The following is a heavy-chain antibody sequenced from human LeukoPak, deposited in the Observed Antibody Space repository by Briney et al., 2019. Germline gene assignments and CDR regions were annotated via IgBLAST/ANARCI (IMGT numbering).Heavy chain of an antibody. Sequence: ASVKVSCKASGYTFTSYGISWVRQAPGQGLEWMGWMNPNSGNTGYAQKFQGRVTITRNTSISTAYMELSSLRSEDTAVYYCARMGKSYYYDSSGYYRDYYYYMDVWGKGTTVTVSS. CDR2: MNPNSGNT. D-gene: IGHD3-22*01. J-gene: IGHJ6*03. V-gene: IGHV1-8*03. CDR3: ARMGKSYYYDSSGYYRDYYYYMDV. CDR1: GYTFTSYG.